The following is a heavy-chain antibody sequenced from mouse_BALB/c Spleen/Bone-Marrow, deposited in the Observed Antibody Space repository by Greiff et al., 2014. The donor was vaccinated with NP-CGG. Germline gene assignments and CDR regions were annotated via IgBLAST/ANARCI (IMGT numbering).Heavy chain of an antibody. Sequence: QVQLKESGPGLVAPSQSLSITCTVSGFSLTSYGVHWVRQPPGKGLEWLGVIWAGGSSNYNSTIMSRLSISKDNSKSQVFLKMNSLQTDDTAMYYCARITTATGAMDYWGQGTSVTVSS. D-gene: IGHD1-2*01. CDR1: GFSLTSYG. J-gene: IGHJ4*01. CDR3: ARITTATGAMDY. CDR2: IWAGGSS. V-gene: IGHV2-9*02.